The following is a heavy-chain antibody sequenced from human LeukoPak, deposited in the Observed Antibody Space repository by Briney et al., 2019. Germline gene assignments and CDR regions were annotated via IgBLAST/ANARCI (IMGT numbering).Heavy chain of an antibody. CDR1: GYTFTGYY. V-gene: IGHV1-2*02. Sequence: VASVKVSCKASGYTFTGYYMHWVRQAPGQGLEWMGWINPNSGGTNYAQKFQGRVTMTRDTSISTAYMELSRLRSDDMAVYYCARDLGSSDAFDIWGQGTMVTVSS. D-gene: IGHD1-26*01. J-gene: IGHJ3*02. CDR3: ARDLGSSDAFDI. CDR2: INPNSGGT.